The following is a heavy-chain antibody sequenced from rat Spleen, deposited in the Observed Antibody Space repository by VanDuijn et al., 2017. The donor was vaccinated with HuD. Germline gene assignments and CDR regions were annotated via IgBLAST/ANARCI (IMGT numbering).Heavy chain of an antibody. CDR3: ARDRSSYGVMDA. J-gene: IGHJ4*01. CDR2: IWTTGGT. CDR1: GFSLTSYN. Sequence: QVQLKESGPGLVQPSQTLSLTCTVSGFSLTSYNVPWVRQPPGKGLEWMGVIWTTGGTQYNSALKSRLSISKNTSESQVFLKMNSLQTEDTATYYCARDRSSYGVMDAWGQGVSVTVSS. D-gene: IGHD1-2*01. V-gene: IGHV2-41*01.